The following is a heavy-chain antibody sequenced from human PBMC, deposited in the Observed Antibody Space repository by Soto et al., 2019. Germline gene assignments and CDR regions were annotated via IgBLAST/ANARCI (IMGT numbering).Heavy chain of an antibody. Sequence: ASVKVSCKASGYTFTSYGISWVRQAPGQGLEWMGWISAYNGNTNYAQKLQGRVTMTTDTSTSTAYMELRSLRSDDTAVYYCARDKGDGGYVGVADWGQGTLVTVSS. J-gene: IGHJ4*02. CDR1: GYTFTSYG. V-gene: IGHV1-18*01. D-gene: IGHD5-12*01. CDR2: ISAYNGNT. CDR3: ARDKGDGGYVGVAD.